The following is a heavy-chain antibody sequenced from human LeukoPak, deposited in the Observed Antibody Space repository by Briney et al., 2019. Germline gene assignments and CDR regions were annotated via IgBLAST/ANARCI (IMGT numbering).Heavy chain of an antibody. Sequence: SETLSLTCKVSGESMSGFYWNWIRQPPGKGLEWIGYIYYSGSTYYNPSLKSRVTISVDTSKNQFSLKLSSVTAADTAVYYCARDRSLVDSSGPYYFDYWGQGTLVTVSS. V-gene: IGHV4-30-4*08. D-gene: IGHD3-22*01. J-gene: IGHJ4*02. CDR2: IYYSGST. CDR1: GESMSGFY. CDR3: ARDRSLVDSSGPYYFDY.